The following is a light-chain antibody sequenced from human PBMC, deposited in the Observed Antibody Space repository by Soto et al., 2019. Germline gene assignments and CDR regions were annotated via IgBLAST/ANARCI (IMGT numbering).Light chain of an antibody. CDR1: SSNIGDNP. J-gene: IGLJ1*01. V-gene: IGLV1-44*01. Sequence: QSVLTQPPSASGTPGQTVTISCSGSSSNIGDNPVNWYQQLPGAAPKLLIYINDQRPSGVPDRFSGSESGTSPSLAISGLQPEDEADYYCAAWDDSLNALFGTATKLTVL. CDR2: IND. CDR3: AAWDDSLNAL.